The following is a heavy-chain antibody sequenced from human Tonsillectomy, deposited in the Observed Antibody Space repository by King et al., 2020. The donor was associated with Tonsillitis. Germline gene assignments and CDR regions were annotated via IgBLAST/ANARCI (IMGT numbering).Heavy chain of an antibody. CDR3: ARSDYEYVWGSS. CDR2: IYYMETA. J-gene: IGHJ4*02. D-gene: IGHD3-16*01. CDR1: GASVSGHY. Sequence: VQLQESGPGLVKPSETLSLTCAVSGASVSGHYWSWLRQPPGKGLEWIGIIYYMETANSNPSLNSRVTISVDTSKNQFSLKVTSVTAADTAVYYCARSDYEYVWGSSWGQGTLVTVSS. V-gene: IGHV4-59*02.